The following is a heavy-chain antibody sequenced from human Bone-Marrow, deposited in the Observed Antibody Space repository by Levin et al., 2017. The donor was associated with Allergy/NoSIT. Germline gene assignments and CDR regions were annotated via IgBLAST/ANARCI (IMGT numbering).Heavy chain of an antibody. CDR3: ASQRSFMGSFVFDI. J-gene: IGHJ3*02. D-gene: IGHD3-10*01. Sequence: PGGSLRLSCAASGFSVSGSYMTWVRQAPGKGLEWVSIIYSSDNTHYEDSVKGRFTISRDNSKNTLYLQMNSLRVDDTAVYYCASQRSFMGSFVFDIWGQGTTVTVSS. CDR2: IYSSDNT. V-gene: IGHV3-53*01. CDR1: GFSVSGSY.